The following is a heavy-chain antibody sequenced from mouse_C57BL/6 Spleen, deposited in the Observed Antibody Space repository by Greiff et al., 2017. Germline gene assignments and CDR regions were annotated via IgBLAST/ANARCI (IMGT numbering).Heavy chain of an antibody. V-gene: IGHV3-8*01. D-gene: IGHD2-5*01. CDR1: GYSIPSDY. Sequence: VQLMESGPGLAKPSQTLSLTCSVTGYSIPSDYWNWIRQFPGNKLEYMGFISYSGSTYYNPSLICRIYITRDKSKNQYYLQLNSVTTEDTATYYCARYSGYSNAAWFAYWGQGTLVTVSA. CDR2: ISYSGST. CDR3: ARYSGYSNAAWFAY. J-gene: IGHJ3*01.